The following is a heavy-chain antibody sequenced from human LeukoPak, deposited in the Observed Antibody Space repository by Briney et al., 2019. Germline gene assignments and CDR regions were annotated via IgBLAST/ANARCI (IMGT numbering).Heavy chain of an antibody. CDR1: GYTFTSYD. CDR3: ARATLGDAFDI. J-gene: IGHJ3*02. CDR2: INPNSGGT. Sequence: ASVKVSCKASGYTFTSYDINWVRQATGQGLEWMGWINPNSGGTNYAQKFQGRVTMTRDTSISTAYMELSRLRSDDTAVYYCARATLGDAFDIWGQGTMVTVSS. V-gene: IGHV1-2*02.